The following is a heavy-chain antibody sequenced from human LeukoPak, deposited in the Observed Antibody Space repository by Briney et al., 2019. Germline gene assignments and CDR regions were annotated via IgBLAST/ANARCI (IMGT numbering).Heavy chain of an antibody. CDR1: GYMFTNYG. V-gene: IGHV1-18*01. CDR3: ARDEYSFGFGDY. CDR2: ISAYNGNR. J-gene: IGHJ4*02. Sequence: ASVKVSCKASGYMFTNYGISWVRQAPGQGLEWMGWISAYNGNRNYARKFQGRVTMTTDPSTSTAYMELRSLRSDDTAVYYCARDEYSFGFGDYWGQGTLVTVSS. D-gene: IGHD5-18*01.